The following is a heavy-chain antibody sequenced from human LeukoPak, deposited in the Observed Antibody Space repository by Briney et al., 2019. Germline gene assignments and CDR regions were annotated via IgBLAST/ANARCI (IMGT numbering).Heavy chain of an antibody. CDR3: ARDYYDSSGHKWFDP. CDR1: GGSISSGGYY. Sequence: SETLSLTCTVSGGSISSGGYYWSWIRQPPGKGLEWIGYIYHSGSTYYNPSLKSRVTISVDTSKRQFSLKLSSVTAADTAVYYCARDYYDSSGHKWFDPWGQGTLVTVSS. CDR2: IYHSGST. J-gene: IGHJ5*02. V-gene: IGHV4-30-2*01. D-gene: IGHD3-22*01.